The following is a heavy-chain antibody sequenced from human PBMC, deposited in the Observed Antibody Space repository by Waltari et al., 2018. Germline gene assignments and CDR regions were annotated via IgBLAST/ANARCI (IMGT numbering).Heavy chain of an antibody. D-gene: IGHD6-6*01. J-gene: IGHJ4*02. CDR3: ARELAGRQLGHLIDY. CDR1: GYTFTGCY. Sequence: QVQLVQSGAEVKKPGASVKVSCKASGYTFTGCYMHWVRQAPGQGLEWMGWINPNSGGTNYAQKFQGRVTMTRDTSISTAYMELSRLGSDDTAVYYCARELAGRQLGHLIDYWGQGTLVTVSS. V-gene: IGHV1-2*02. CDR2: INPNSGGT.